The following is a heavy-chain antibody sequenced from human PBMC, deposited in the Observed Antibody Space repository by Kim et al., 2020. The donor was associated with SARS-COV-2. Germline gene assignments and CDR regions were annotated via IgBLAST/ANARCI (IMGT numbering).Heavy chain of an antibody. CDR3: AKGGWYCAFWGGSSLHSYYFVMDV. J-gene: IGHJ6*04. D-gene: IGHD3-3*01. Sequence: GGSLRLSCAASGFTFSSYAMSWVRQAPGKGLEWVSAISGSGGSTYYADSVKGRFTISRDNSKNTLWLQMNSLRAEDTAVYYCAKGGWYCAFWGGSSLHSYYFVMDVWGGGPSVTVSS. CDR2: ISGSGGST. V-gene: IGHV3-23*01. CDR1: GFTFSSYA.